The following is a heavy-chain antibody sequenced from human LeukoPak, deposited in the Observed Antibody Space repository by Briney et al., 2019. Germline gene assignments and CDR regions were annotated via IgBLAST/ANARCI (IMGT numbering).Heavy chain of an antibody. CDR2: ISSSSSYI. J-gene: IGHJ4*02. CDR1: GFTFSSYS. CDR3: AKDSQDYYYDSSGYFLFDY. D-gene: IGHD3-22*01. Sequence: GSLRLSCAASGFTFSSYSMNWVRQAPGKGLEWVSSISSSSSYIYYADSVKGRFTISRDNAKNSLYLQMNSLRAEDTAVYYCAKDSQDYYYDSSGYFLFDYWGQGTLVTVSS. V-gene: IGHV3-21*01.